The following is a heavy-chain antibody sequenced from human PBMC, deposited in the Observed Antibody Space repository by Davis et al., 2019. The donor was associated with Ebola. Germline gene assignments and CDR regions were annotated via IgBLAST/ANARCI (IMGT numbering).Heavy chain of an antibody. CDR2: IYTGGTT. V-gene: IGHV3-53*01. CDR1: GFTVSTNY. J-gene: IGHJ4*02. Sequence: PGGSLRLSCLASGFTVSTNYMSWVRQAPGKGLEWVSLIYTGGTTYYADSVRGRFTISRDDSKNTVYLQMNSLRPEDTAVYYCAREGYCSSPSCHSFDYWGQGTLVAVSS. CDR3: AREGYCSSPSCHSFDY. D-gene: IGHD2-2*01.